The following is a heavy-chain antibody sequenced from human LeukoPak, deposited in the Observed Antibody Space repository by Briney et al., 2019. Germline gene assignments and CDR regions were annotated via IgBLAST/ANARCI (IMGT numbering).Heavy chain of an antibody. V-gene: IGHV3-30*18. J-gene: IGHJ4*02. D-gene: IGHD3-16*01. Sequence: GGSLRLSCAASGFTFSSYGMHWIRQAPGKGLEWVAVISYDGSNKYCADSVKGRFTISRDNSKNTLYLQMNSLRAEDTAVYYCAKDSAPGEYYWGQGTLVTVSS. CDR1: GFTFSSYG. CDR3: AKDSAPGEYY. CDR2: ISYDGSNK.